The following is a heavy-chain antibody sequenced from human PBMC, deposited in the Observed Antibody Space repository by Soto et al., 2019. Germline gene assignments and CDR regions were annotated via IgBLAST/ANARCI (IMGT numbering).Heavy chain of an antibody. CDR3: ARARLRAVYAFDI. CDR1: GGSVSSGAYY. V-gene: IGHV4-31*03. CDR2: ISYSGST. Sequence: QVQLQESDAGLVKASQTLSLTCTVSGGSVSSGAYYWTWIRQRPGKGLEWIGYISYSGSTYYSPSLKSRLSISLDTSKNQFSLRLSSVTAADTAMYYCARARLRAVYAFDIWGQWTMVTVSS. J-gene: IGHJ3*02. D-gene: IGHD5-12*01.